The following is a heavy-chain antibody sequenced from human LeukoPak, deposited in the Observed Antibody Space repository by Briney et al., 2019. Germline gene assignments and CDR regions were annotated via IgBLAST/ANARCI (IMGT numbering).Heavy chain of an antibody. D-gene: IGHD6-19*01. CDR3: ARHAVAGTPDAFDI. Sequence: GGSLRLSCAASGFTFDDYAMHWVRHAPGKGLEWVSGISWNSGSIDYADSVKGRFTISRDNAKNSLYLQMNSLRAEDTALYYCARHAVAGTPDAFDIWGQGTMVTVSS. V-gene: IGHV3-9*01. CDR1: GFTFDDYA. J-gene: IGHJ3*02. CDR2: ISWNSGSI.